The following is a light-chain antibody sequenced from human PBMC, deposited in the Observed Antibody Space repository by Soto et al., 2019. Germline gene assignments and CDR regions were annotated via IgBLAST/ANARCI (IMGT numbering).Light chain of an antibody. J-gene: IGKJ5*01. CDR3: QHYGTSPEVT. CDR1: ESVSSSS. CDR2: GAS. Sequence: EIVLTQSPGTLSLCPGERATLSCRAIESVSSSSLAWYQQKPGQAPRLLMHGASSRATGIPDRFSGSGSGADFTLTISRVEPEDFAVYYCQHYGTSPEVTFGQGTRLEIK. V-gene: IGKV3-20*01.